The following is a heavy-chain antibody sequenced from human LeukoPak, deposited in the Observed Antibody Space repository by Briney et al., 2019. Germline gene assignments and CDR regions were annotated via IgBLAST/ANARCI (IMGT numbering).Heavy chain of an antibody. V-gene: IGHV3-53*01. CDR2: IYSGGST. Sequence: PGGSLRLSCAASGFTVSSNYMSWVRQAPGKGLAWVSVIYSGGSTYYTDSVKGRFTISRDNSKNTVFLQMNSLRAEDTAVYFCARDRDSSVDDAFDIWGQGTMVTVSS. CDR3: ARDRDSSVDDAFDI. D-gene: IGHD3-22*01. CDR1: GFTVSSNY. J-gene: IGHJ3*02.